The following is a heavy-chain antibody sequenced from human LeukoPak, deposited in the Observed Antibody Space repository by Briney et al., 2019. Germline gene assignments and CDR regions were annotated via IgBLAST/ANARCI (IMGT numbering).Heavy chain of an antibody. V-gene: IGHV1-2*02. D-gene: IGHD2-2*01. Sequence: ASVKVSCKASGYTFTGYYMHWVRQAPGQGLEWMGLINPNSGGTNYAQKFQGRVTMTRDTSISTAYMELSRLRSDDTAVYYCARVLVVVPAADSAELDYWGQGTLVTVSS. CDR1: GYTFTGYY. J-gene: IGHJ4*02. CDR3: ARVLVVVPAADSAELDY. CDR2: INPNSGGT.